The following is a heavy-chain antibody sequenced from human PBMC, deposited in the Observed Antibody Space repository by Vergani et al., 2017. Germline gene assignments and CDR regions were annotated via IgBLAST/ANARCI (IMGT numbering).Heavy chain of an antibody. D-gene: IGHD3-16*01. J-gene: IGHJ2*01. CDR2: IYNSGNG. V-gene: IGHV4-39*01. CDR3: ASGKYYSDSTSHFRGRYFDV. Sequence: QMQLQESGPGLVKASETLSLTCTVLGDSIISSSYYWGWIRQPPGKGLEWIGSIYNSGNGDSSSSLKSRVTISADTSKNQFSLRLTSVTAADTAVYYCASGKYYSDSTSHFRGRYFDVWGRGTLVTVPS. CDR1: GDSIISSSYY.